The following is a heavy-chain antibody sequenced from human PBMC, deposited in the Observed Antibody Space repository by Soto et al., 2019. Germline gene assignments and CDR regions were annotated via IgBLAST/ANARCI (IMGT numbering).Heavy chain of an antibody. J-gene: IGHJ4*02. Sequence: EVQLVESGGGLVLPGGSLRLSCAASGFTFSSLWMSWVRQAPGKGLEWVANIKPDGSDQYYVDSVKGRFTISRDNARNSLYLENDSLRGDDPGVYYCTRAGGSYYFDFWGQGTLVTVSA. CDR1: GFTFSSLW. D-gene: IGHD3-10*01. V-gene: IGHV3-7*01. CDR2: IKPDGSDQ. CDR3: TRAGGSYYFDF.